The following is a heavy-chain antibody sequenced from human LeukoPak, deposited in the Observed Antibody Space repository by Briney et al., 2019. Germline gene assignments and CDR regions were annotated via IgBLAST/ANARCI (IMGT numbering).Heavy chain of an antibody. CDR2: IYYSGST. V-gene: IGHV4-59*08. CDR1: GGSISSYY. Sequence: TSETLSLTCTVSGGSISSYYWSWIRQPPGKGLEWIGYIYYSGSTNYNPSLKSRVTISVDTSKNQFSLKLSFVTAADTAVYYCARRAPYSYEWSTLDYWGQGTLVTVSS. CDR3: ARRAPYSYEWSTLDY. J-gene: IGHJ4*02. D-gene: IGHD5-18*01.